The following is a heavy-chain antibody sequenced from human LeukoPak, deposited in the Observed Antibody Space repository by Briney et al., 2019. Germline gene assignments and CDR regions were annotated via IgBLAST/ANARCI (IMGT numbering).Heavy chain of an antibody. CDR1: GYTFTSYG. Sequence: ASVKVSCKASGYTFTSYGISWVRQAPGQGLEWMGWISAYNGNTNYAQKLQGRVTMTTDTSTSTAYMELRSLRSDDTAVYYCARGLFRDVIGSSYYYYYGMDVWGQGTTVTVSS. V-gene: IGHV1-18*01. J-gene: IGHJ6*02. CDR2: ISAYNGNT. CDR3: ARGLFRDVIGSSYYYYYGMDV. D-gene: IGHD1-26*01.